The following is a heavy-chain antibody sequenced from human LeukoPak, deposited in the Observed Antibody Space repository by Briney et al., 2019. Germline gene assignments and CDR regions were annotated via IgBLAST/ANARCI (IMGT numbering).Heavy chain of an antibody. V-gene: IGHV1-46*01. CDR2: INPSGGIT. CDR1: GYTFTRYY. J-gene: IGHJ6*02. Sequence: GASVKVSCKASGYTFTRYYMHWVRQAPGQGLEWMGIINPSGGITSYAQKFQGRVTMTSDTSTSTVYMELSSLRPEDTAVYYCARSDGMEGHYYYGMDVWGQGTTVTVSS. D-gene: IGHD1-26*01. CDR3: ARSDGMEGHYYYGMDV.